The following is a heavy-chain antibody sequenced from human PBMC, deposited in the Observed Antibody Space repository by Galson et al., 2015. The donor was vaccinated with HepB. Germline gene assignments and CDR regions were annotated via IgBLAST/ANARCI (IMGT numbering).Heavy chain of an antibody. CDR2: ISPYHRYT. CDR3: ARGALVVVVGATQNNWFDP. J-gene: IGHJ5*02. V-gene: IGHV1-18*01. CDR1: GYTFSTYS. Sequence: QSGAEVKKPGASVKVSCKASGYTFSTYSIAWVRQAPGQGLEWMGWISPYHRYTNYTQKLQGRVTMTTDTSTSTAYMELRSLRSDDTAVYYCARGALVVVVGATQNNWFDPWGQGTLVTVSS. D-gene: IGHD2-15*01.